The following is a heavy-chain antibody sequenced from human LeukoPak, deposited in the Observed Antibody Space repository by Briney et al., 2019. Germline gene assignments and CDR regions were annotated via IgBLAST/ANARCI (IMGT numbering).Heavy chain of an antibody. D-gene: IGHD6-19*01. CDR3: ARLIPVAAYFDY. Sequence: PSETPSLTCTVSGGSIGSYYWTWIRQPPGKGLEWIGYIYYSGSTTYNPSLKSRVTISVDTSKNQFSLKLSSVTAADTAVYYCARLIPVAAYFDYWGQGTLVTVSS. CDR2: IYYSGST. V-gene: IGHV4-59*01. CDR1: GGSIGSYY. J-gene: IGHJ4*02.